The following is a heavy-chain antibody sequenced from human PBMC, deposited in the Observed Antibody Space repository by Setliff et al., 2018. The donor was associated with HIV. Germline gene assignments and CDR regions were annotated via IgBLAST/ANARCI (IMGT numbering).Heavy chain of an antibody. V-gene: IGHV4-39*07. CDR3: ARVNTLLAYFNY. CDR2: IYTSGST. D-gene: IGHD5-12*01. CDR1: DASIKSNNYY. J-gene: IGHJ4*02. Sequence: SETLSLTCSVSDASIKSNNYYWVWIRQTPGKGLEWIGRIYTSGSTNYNPSLMSRVTISVDTSKDQFSLRLTSVTAADTAFYFCARVNTLLAYFNYWGPGILVTVSS.